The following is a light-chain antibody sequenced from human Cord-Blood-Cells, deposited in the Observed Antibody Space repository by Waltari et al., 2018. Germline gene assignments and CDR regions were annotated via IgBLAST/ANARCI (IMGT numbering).Light chain of an antibody. CDR2: WAS. CDR1: QSVLYSSNNKNY. Sequence: DIVMTQSPDSLAVSLGERATINCKSSQSVLYSSNNKNYLAWYQQKPGQPPKLLIYWASTRESGVPDRCSGSGSGTDFTLTISSLQAEDVAVYYCQQYYSTPFTCGPGTKVDIK. J-gene: IGKJ3*01. V-gene: IGKV4-1*01. CDR3: QQYYSTPFT.